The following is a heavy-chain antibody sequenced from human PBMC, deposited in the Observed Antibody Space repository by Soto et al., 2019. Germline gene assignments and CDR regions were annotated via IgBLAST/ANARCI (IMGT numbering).Heavy chain of an antibody. Sequence: EVQLLESGGGLVQPGRSLRLSCAASGFTFSNCAMSWVRNAPGQGLDWVSAISGSGGTTYYADSVKGRFTISRDNSKNTLFLQMNSLRAEDAAVYYCAKFFVETGSNSGWPWSFRYWGQGTLVTVSS. CDR1: GFTFSNCA. D-gene: IGHD6-25*01. CDR2: ISGSGGTT. CDR3: AKFFVETGSNSGWPWSFRY. V-gene: IGHV3-23*01. J-gene: IGHJ4*02.